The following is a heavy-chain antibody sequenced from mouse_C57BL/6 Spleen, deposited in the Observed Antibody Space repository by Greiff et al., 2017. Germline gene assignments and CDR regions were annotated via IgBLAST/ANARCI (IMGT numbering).Heavy chain of an antibody. V-gene: IGHV1-81*01. J-gene: IGHJ3*01. CDR2: IYPRSGNT. CDR3: ARWRAFDDYEGFAY. D-gene: IGHD2-4*01. Sequence: QVQLQQSGAELARPGASVKLSCKASGYTFTSYGISWVKQRTGQGLEWIGEIYPRSGNTYYNEKFKGKATLTADKSSSTAYMELRSLTSEDSAVYFCARWRAFDDYEGFAYWGQGTLVTVSA. CDR1: GYTFTSYG.